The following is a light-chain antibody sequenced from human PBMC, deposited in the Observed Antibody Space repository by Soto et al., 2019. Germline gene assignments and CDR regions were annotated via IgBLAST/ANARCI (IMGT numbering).Light chain of an antibody. CDR3: QQYYNWPRT. CDR1: QTVSSN. CDR2: GAS. J-gene: IGKJ1*01. V-gene: IGKV3-15*01. Sequence: EIVMTQSADTLSVIQGERATLSCRASQTVSSNLAWYQQKPGQAPRLLTYGASTRATGIPARFSGSGSGTEFTLTISILQPEDFAVYYCQQYYNWPRTFGQGTKVDIK.